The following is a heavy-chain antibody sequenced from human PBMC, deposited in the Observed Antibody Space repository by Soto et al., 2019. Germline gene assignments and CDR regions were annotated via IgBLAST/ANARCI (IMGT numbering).Heavy chain of an antibody. Sequence: SLRLSCAASGFTFSNYGIHWVRQAPGKGLEWVAVIWYDGTNKYYADSVKGRFTIARDNSKNTLYLQMNSLRAEDTAVYYCARGNYYDSSGYYDPDAFDIWGQGTMVTVSS. CDR1: GFTFSNYG. V-gene: IGHV3-33*01. D-gene: IGHD3-22*01. J-gene: IGHJ3*02. CDR2: IWYDGTNK. CDR3: ARGNYYDSSGYYDPDAFDI.